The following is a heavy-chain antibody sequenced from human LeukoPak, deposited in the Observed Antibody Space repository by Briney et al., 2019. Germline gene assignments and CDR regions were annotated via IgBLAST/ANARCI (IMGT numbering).Heavy chain of an antibody. Sequence: SQTLSLTCAISGDSVSSNSAAWNWIRQSPSRGLEWLGRTYYRSKWHNDYAVSVKSRITINPDTSKNQFSLKLSSVTAADTAVYYCARVEEGYGSGRRENYYYYYMDVWGKGTTVTISS. CDR3: ARVEEGYGSGRRENYYYYYMDV. D-gene: IGHD3-10*01. CDR1: GDSVSSNSAA. V-gene: IGHV6-1*01. J-gene: IGHJ6*03. CDR2: TYYRSKWHN.